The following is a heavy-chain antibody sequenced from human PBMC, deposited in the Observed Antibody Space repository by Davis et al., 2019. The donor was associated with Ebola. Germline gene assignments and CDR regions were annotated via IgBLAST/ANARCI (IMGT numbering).Heavy chain of an antibody. Sequence: SETLSLTCTVSGYSISSGYYWGWIRQPPGKGLEWIGSIYHSGSTYYNPSLKSRVTISVDTSKNQFSLKLSSVTAADTAVYYCARDRRELVYFSDAFDIWGQGTMVTVSS. V-gene: IGHV4-38-2*02. CDR2: IYHSGST. J-gene: IGHJ3*02. D-gene: IGHD6-13*01. CDR3: ARDRRELVYFSDAFDI. CDR1: GYSISSGYY.